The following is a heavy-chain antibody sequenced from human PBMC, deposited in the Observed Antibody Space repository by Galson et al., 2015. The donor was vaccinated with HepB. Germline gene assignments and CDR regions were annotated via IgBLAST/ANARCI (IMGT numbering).Heavy chain of an antibody. V-gene: IGHV6-1*01. Sequence: CAISGDSVSSTTAAWYWIRQSPSRGLEWLGRTYYRSKWHNDYAVSVKSRININPDTSKNQFSLHLHSVTPEDTAVYYCARDGDLGLDALDIWGQGTRLTVSS. D-gene: IGHD7-27*01. CDR3: ARDGDLGLDALDI. CDR2: TYYRSKWHN. CDR1: GDSVSSTTAA. J-gene: IGHJ3*02.